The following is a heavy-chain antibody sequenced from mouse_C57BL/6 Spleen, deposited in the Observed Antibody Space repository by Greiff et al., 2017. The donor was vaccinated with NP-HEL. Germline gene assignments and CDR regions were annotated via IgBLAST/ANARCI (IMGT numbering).Heavy chain of an antibody. CDR2: IYPGDGAT. D-gene: IGHD2-4*01. V-gene: IGHV1-82*01. Sequence: VQLQQSGPELVKPGASVKISCKASGYAFSGSWMNWVKQRPGKGLEWIGRIYPGDGATNYNGQFKGKATLTADKSSSTAYMQLSSLTSEDSAVYFCAPPIYYDYDAFAYWGQGTLVTVAA. CDR3: APPIYYDYDAFAY. J-gene: IGHJ3*01. CDR1: GYAFSGSW.